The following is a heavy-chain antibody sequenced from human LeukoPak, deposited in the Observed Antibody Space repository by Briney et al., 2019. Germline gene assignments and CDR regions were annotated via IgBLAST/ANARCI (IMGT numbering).Heavy chain of an antibody. D-gene: IGHD6-13*01. CDR2: INPNSGGT. Sequence: ASVKVSXKASGYTFTGYYMHWVRQAPGQGLEWMGRINPNSGGTNYAQKFQGRVTMTRDTSISTAYMELSRLRSDDTAVYYCARPNPGIAAAGTPGGFDPWGQGTLVTVSS. CDR3: ARPNPGIAAAGTPGGFDP. J-gene: IGHJ5*02. V-gene: IGHV1-2*06. CDR1: GYTFTGYY.